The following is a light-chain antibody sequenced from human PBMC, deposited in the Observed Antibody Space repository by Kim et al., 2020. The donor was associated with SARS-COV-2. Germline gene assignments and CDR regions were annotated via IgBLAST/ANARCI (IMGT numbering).Light chain of an antibody. CDR1: QTISRD. V-gene: IGKV3-15*01. CDR3: QQYNDWPLT. CDR2: GVS. J-gene: IGKJ4*01. Sequence: EIVMTQSPATLSMFPGERVTLSCRTSQTISRDLAWYQQKPGQAPRLLIYGVSTRATGIPATFTGSGSGTEFTLTISSLQSEDFALYYCQQYNDWPLTFGGGTKVDIK.